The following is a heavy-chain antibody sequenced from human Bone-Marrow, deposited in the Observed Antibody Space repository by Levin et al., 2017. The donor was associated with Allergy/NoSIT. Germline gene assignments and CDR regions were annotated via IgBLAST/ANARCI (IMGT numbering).Heavy chain of an antibody. CDR2: IWYDGTNK. Sequence: GESLKISCAASGFKFSDRGMHWVRQAPGKGLEWVGIIWYDGTNKHYADSVRGRFTISRDNSKNTLYLQMNSLRAEDTAVYYCARDLDTSDLFDSWGQGTLVTVAS. D-gene: IGHD1-26*01. V-gene: IGHV3-33*01. J-gene: IGHJ4*02. CDR3: ARDLDTSDLFDS. CDR1: GFKFSDRG.